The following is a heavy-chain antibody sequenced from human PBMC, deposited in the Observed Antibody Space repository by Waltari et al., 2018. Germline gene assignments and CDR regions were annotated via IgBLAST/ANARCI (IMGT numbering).Heavy chain of an antibody. J-gene: IGHJ5*02. CDR1: GFTFSSYW. V-gene: IGHV3-74*01. D-gene: IGHD4-17*01. CDR3: ARSCGLRCHWFDP. Sequence: EVQLVESGGGLVQPGGSLRLSCAASGFTFSSYWMHWVRQAPGKGLVWVSRINSDGSGTSYAHSVKGRFTISRDNTKNTLYLQMNSLRAEDTAVYYCARSCGLRCHWFDPWGQGTLVTVSS. CDR2: INSDGSGT.